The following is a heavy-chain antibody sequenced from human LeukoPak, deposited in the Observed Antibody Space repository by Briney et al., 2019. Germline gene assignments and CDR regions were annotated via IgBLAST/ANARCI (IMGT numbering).Heavy chain of an antibody. J-gene: IGHJ4*02. CDR1: GFTFSSYS. Sequence: PGGSLRLSCAASGFTFSSYSMNWVRQAPGKGLEWVSYISSSSSAMYYADSVKGRFTISRDNAKNSLYLQMNSLRDEDTAVYYCARDYYDSSGFYFIDYWGQGTLVTVSS. CDR2: ISSSSSAM. V-gene: IGHV3-48*02. CDR3: ARDYYDSSGFYFIDY. D-gene: IGHD3-22*01.